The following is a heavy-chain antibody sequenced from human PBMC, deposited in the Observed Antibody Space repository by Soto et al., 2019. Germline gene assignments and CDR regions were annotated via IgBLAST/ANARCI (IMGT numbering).Heavy chain of an antibody. CDR2: INQSGIT. Sequence: QVQLQHWGAGLLKPSETLSLTCAVYGGSFSGYFWSWIRQPPGKGLEWIGEINQSGITNYNPFLQSRVTISVDTSKNQLSLKLSSVTAADTAVYYCARGRRAYMCYWGQGPLVTVSS. CDR1: GGSFSGYF. V-gene: IGHV4-34*01. CDR3: ARGRRAYMCY. J-gene: IGHJ4*02. D-gene: IGHD3-16*01.